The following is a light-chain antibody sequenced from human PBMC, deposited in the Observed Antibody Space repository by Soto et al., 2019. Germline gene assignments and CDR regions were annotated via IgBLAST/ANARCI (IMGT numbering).Light chain of an antibody. J-gene: IGLJ2*01. CDR2: EVS. CDR1: SSDVGSYNR. CDR3: SSYTSSSTPHVV. Sequence: QSVLTQPPSVSGSPGQSVTISCPGTSSDVGSYNRVSWYQQPPGTAPKLMIYEVSNRPSGVPDRFSGSKSGNTASLTISGLQAEDEADYYCSSYTSSSTPHVVFGGGTKLTVL. V-gene: IGLV2-18*02.